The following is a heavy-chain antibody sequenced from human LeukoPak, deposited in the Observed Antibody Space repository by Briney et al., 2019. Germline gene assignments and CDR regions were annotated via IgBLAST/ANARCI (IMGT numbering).Heavy chain of an antibody. CDR3: AGLTQDYYDSSGYYPFFDY. D-gene: IGHD3-22*01. CDR2: INYSGST. CDR1: GGSISSSTYY. J-gene: IGHJ4*02. Sequence: SETLSLTCTVSGGSISSSTYYWGWIRQPPGKGLEWIGSINYSGSTYYNPSLKSRVTISVDTSKNQFSLKLSSVTATDTAVYYCAGLTQDYYDSSGYYPFFDYWGQGTLVTVSS. V-gene: IGHV4-39*01.